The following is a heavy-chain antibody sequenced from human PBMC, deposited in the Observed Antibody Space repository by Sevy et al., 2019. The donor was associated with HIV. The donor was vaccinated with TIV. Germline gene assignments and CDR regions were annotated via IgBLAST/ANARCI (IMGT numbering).Heavy chain of an antibody. V-gene: IGHV3-30-3*01. D-gene: IGHD3-16*01. CDR3: VRERARSITFDI. CDR2: VSFDGGSK. CDR1: GFTFNNFP. J-gene: IGHJ3*02. Sequence: GGSLRLSCEASGFTFNNFPIHWVRQAPGKGLEWVAVVSFDGGSKYYADSVRGRFTVSRDNSKNTVYLQPNSLRAEDTAVYYCVRERARSITFDIWGQGTLVTVSS.